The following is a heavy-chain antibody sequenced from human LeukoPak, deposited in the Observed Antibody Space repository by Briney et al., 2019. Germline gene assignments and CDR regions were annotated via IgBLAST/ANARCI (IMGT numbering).Heavy chain of an antibody. D-gene: IGHD6-13*01. Sequence: GGSLRLSCAASGFTFNNYWMHWARQAPGKGRVWVARTNTHGTSANYADSVKGRFIISRDNANNPLYLQMNGLRDEDTGVYYALAGYYYYYMDVWGKGTTVTVSS. J-gene: IGHJ6*03. CDR3: LAGYYYYYMDV. V-gene: IGHV3-74*01. CDR1: GFTFNNYW. CDR2: TNTHGTSA.